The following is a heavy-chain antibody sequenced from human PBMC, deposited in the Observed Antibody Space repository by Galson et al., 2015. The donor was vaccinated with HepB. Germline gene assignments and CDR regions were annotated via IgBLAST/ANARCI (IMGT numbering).Heavy chain of an antibody. CDR2: INPNSGGT. Sequence: GKGGGKASGYTFTGYYMHWVRQAPGQGLEWMGWINPNSGGTNYAQKFQGWVTMTRDTSISTAYMELSRLRSDDTAVYYCARAGAMVRGVMGYWGQGTLVTVSS. J-gene: IGHJ4*02. CDR3: ARAGAMVRGVMGY. D-gene: IGHD3-10*01. V-gene: IGHV1-2*04. CDR1: GYTFTGYY.